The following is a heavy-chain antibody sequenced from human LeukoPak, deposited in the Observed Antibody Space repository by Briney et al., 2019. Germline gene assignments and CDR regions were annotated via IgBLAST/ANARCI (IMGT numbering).Heavy chain of an antibody. D-gene: IGHD2-15*01. CDR1: GYTFTSYG. V-gene: IGHV1-18*01. J-gene: IGHJ6*02. Sequence: ASVTVSCKASGYTFTSYGISWVRQAPGQGLEWMGWISAYNGNTNYAQKLQGRVTMTTDTSTSTAYMELRSLRSDDTAVYYCARDGYCSGGSCYTDYYYYGMDVWGQGTTVTVSS. CDR2: ISAYNGNT. CDR3: ARDGYCSGGSCYTDYYYYGMDV.